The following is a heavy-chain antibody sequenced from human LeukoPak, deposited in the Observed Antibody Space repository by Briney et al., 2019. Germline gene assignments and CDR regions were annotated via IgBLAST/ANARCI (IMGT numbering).Heavy chain of an antibody. J-gene: IGHJ3*02. CDR1: GFTFSSYG. Sequence: GRSLRLSCAASGFTFSSYGMHWVRPAPGTGLEWVAVIWYDGSNKYYADSVKGRFTISRDNSKNTLYLQMNSLRAEDTAVYYCARDGYYWSGGSCYFDAFDIWGQGTMVPVSS. V-gene: IGHV3-33*01. D-gene: IGHD2-15*01. CDR2: IWYDGSNK. CDR3: ARDGYYWSGGSCYFDAFDI.